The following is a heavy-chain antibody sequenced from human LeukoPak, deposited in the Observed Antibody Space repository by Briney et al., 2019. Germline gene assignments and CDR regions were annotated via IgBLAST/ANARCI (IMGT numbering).Heavy chain of an antibody. J-gene: IGHJ4*02. CDR3: ARGHSYGSVDY. CDR2: IYYSGST. D-gene: IGHD5-18*01. V-gene: IGHV4-59*01. CDR1: GGSISSYY. Sequence: SETLPLTCTVSGGSISSYYWSWIRQPPGKGLEWIGYIYYSGSTNYNPSLKSRVTISVDTSKNQFSLKLSSVTAADTAVYYCARGHSYGSVDYWGQGTLVTVSS.